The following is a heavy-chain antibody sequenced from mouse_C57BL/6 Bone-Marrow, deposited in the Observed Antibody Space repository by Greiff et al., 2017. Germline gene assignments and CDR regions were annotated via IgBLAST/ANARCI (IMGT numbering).Heavy chain of an antibody. V-gene: IGHV1-7*01. Sequence: VKVVESGAELAKPGASVKLSCKASGYTFTSYWMHWVKQRPGQGLEWIGYINPSSGYTKYNQKFKDKATLTADKSSSTAYMQLSSLTYEDSAVYYCARFYSNYLYAMDYWGQGTSVTVSS. CDR2: INPSSGYT. J-gene: IGHJ4*01. CDR1: GYTFTSYW. CDR3: ARFYSNYLYAMDY. D-gene: IGHD2-5*01.